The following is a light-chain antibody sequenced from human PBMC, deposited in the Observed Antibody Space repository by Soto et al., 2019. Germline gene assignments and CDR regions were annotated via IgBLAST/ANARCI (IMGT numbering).Light chain of an antibody. Sequence: DIQMTQSPSTLAASVGDRVTITCRASQNINRWLAWYQQKPGKAPKVLIYDASSLESVVPSKFSGSGSGTEFTLTVTSLQPDDFATYYCQQYDGYFGPGTKVDFK. J-gene: IGKJ3*01. CDR2: DAS. CDR1: QNINRW. V-gene: IGKV1-5*01. CDR3: QQYDGY.